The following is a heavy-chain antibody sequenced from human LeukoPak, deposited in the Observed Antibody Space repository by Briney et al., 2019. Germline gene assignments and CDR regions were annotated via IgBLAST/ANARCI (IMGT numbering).Heavy chain of an antibody. CDR2: ISSSSSYI. D-gene: IGHD3-10*01. V-gene: IGHV3-21*04. CDR3: ARYDGGSGPFDY. CDR1: GFTFSSYS. Sequence: GGSLRLSCAASGFTFSSYSMNWVRQAPGKGLEWVSSISSSSSYIYYADSVKGRFTISRDNAKNTLYLQMNSLRAEDTAVYYCARYDGGSGPFDYWGQGTPVTVSS. J-gene: IGHJ4*02.